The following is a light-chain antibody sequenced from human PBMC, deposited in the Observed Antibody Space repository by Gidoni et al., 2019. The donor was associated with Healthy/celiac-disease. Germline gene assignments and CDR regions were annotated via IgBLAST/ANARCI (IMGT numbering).Light chain of an antibody. CDR2: GAS. CDR3: QQYNNWPPYT. V-gene: IGKV3-15*01. Sequence: EIVMTQSPATLSVFPGERATLSCRASQSVSSNLAWYQQKPGQAPRLLIYGASTRATGIPARFSCSGSGTEFTLTISSLQSEDFAVYYCQQYNNWPPYTVGQGTKLEIK. CDR1: QSVSSN. J-gene: IGKJ2*01.